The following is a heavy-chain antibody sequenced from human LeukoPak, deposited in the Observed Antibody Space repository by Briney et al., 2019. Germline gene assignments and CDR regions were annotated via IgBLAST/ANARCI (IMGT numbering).Heavy chain of an antibody. CDR1: GGSFSSYY. CDR2: INHSGST. V-gene: IGHV4-34*01. Sequence: SSETLSLTCAVYGGSFSSYYWSWIRQPPGKGLEWIGEINHSGSTNYNPSLKSRVTISVDTSQNQFSLQLTSVTAADTAVYYCARGDYGSGTYLWGSWGQGILVTVSP. CDR3: ARGDYGSGTYLWGS. J-gene: IGHJ5*02. D-gene: IGHD3-10*01.